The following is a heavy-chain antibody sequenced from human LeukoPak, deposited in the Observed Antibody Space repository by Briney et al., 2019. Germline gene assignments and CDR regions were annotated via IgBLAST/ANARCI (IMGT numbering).Heavy chain of an antibody. CDR3: AKETYYDFWSGTSVGGAFDI. CDR2: ISGSSNYI. Sequence: PGGSLRLSCAASGFTFSRYSMNWVRQPPGKGLEWVSSISGSSNYIYYADSVKGRFTISRDNTKNSLYLQMSSLRVEDTAVYYCAKETYYDFWSGTSVGGAFDIWGQGTMVTVSS. J-gene: IGHJ3*02. D-gene: IGHD3-3*01. V-gene: IGHV3-21*01. CDR1: GFTFSRYS.